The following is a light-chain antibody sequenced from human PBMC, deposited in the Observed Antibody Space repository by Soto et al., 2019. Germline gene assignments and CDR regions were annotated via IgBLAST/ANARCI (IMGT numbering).Light chain of an antibody. CDR1: TSDVGIYNY. V-gene: IGLV2-14*01. CDR2: EGS. Sequence: SVLAQPASVAGSPGQSICISCTRTTSDVGIYNYVSWCQQHPDKAPKLMIYEGSNRPSRVSSRFSGSKSGNTASLIFAGLQAEDEADYYCSSYTISSAVVGTGTKVTVI. J-gene: IGLJ1*01. CDR3: SSYTISSAV.